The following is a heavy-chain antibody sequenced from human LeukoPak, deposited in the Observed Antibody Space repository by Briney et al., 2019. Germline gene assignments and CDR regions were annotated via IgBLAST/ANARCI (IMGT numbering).Heavy chain of an antibody. CDR2: ISASGSPT. D-gene: IGHD4-23*01. J-gene: IGHJ4*02. V-gene: IGHV3-23*01. CDR3: ASHSAYGGNPEESYFDY. Sequence: PGGSLRLSCAASGFTFSSFSMTWVRQAPGKRLEWVSLISASGSPTYYADSVKGRFTISRDNSKNTLYLQMNSLRADDTAVYYCASHSAYGGNPEESYFDYWGQGSLVTVSS. CDR1: GFTFSSFS.